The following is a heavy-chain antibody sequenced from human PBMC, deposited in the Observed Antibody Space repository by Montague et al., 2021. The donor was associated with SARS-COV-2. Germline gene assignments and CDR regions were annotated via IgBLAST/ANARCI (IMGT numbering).Heavy chain of an antibody. J-gene: IGHJ5*02. CDR2: FYYRGST. Sequence: SETLSLTCTVSNGSINRYYWSWVRQPPGKRLEWIGYFYYRGSTNYNPSLESRVTMSIDTSKNQFSLKLRSVTAADTAVYFCARVRLHNWFDLWGQGTLVIVSS. V-gene: IGHV4-59*01. CDR1: NGSINRYY. CDR3: ARVRLHNWFDL.